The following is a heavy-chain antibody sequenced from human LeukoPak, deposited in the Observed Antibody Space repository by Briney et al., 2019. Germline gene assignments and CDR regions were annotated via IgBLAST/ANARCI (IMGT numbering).Heavy chain of an antibody. CDR1: GYTLTELS. Sequence: ASVKVSCKVSGYTLTELSMHWVRQAPGKGLEWMGGFDPEDGETIYAQKFQGRVTMTRDTSTSTVYMELSSLRSEDTAVYYCARDRDTTIFGVPFYYYYGMDVWGQGTTVTVSS. V-gene: IGHV1-24*01. D-gene: IGHD3-3*01. CDR3: ARDRDTTIFGVPFYYYYGMDV. CDR2: FDPEDGET. J-gene: IGHJ6*02.